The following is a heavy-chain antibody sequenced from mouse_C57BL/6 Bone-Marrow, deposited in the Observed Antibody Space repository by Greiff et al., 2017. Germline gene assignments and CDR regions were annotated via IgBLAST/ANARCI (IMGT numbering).Heavy chain of an antibody. V-gene: IGHV3-6*01. CDR1: GYSITSGYY. CDR3: ARAVGCAMDY. J-gene: IGHJ4*01. CDR2: LSYDGSN. Sequence: EVKLVESGPGLVKPSQSLSLTCSVTGYSITSGYYWNWIRQFPGNKLEWMGYLSYDGSNNYNPSLKNRISITRDTSKNQFFLKLNSVTTEDTATYDCARAVGCAMDYWGQGTSVTVSS. D-gene: IGHD1-1*01.